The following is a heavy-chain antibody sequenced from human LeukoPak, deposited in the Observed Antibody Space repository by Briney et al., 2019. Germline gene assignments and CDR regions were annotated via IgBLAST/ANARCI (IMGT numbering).Heavy chain of an antibody. D-gene: IGHD4-17*01. CDR2: IGSSGNTV. V-gene: IGHV3-48*04. J-gene: IGHJ4*02. CDR1: GFTFSSYS. CDR3: ARESEFGDYEPLGL. Sequence: PGGSLRLSCAASGFTFSSYSMNWVRQAPGKGLEWVSYIGSSGNTVYYADSVKGRFAVSRDNAENSLYLQMYSLRADDTAVYYCARESEFGDYEPLGLWGQGTLVTVSS.